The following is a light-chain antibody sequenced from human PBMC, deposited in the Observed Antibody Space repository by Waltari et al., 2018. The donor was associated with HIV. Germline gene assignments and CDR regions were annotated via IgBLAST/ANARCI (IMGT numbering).Light chain of an antibody. V-gene: IGLV2-11*01. CDR3: CSYASNYILI. Sequence: QSALTQPRPVSGSPGQSVTISCTGTSSDVGGYDYVSWYQQHPGKAPKVIISDVSRRPSGVPDRFSASKSGNTASLTISGLQAADEADYFCCSYASNYILIFGGGTKLTVL. CDR1: SSDVGGYDY. CDR2: DVS. J-gene: IGLJ2*01.